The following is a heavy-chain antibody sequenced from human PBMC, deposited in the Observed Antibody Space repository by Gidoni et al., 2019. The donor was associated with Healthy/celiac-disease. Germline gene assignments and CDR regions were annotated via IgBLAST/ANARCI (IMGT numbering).Heavy chain of an antibody. Sequence: QITLKESGPTLVKPTQTLTLTCTFSGFSLSTSGVGVGWIRQPPGKALEWLALIYWDDDKRYSPSLKSRLTITNDTSKNQVVLTMTNMDPVDTATYYCAHMGESATGLRGFDPWGQGTLVTVSS. CDR1: GFSLSTSGVG. CDR2: IYWDDDK. D-gene: IGHD5-12*01. J-gene: IGHJ5*02. CDR3: AHMGESATGLRGFDP. V-gene: IGHV2-5*02.